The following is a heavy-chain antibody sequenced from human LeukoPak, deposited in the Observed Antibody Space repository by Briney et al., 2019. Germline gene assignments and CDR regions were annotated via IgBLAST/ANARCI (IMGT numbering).Heavy chain of an antibody. V-gene: IGHV3-30*04. CDR2: ISYDGSNK. Sequence: GRSLRLSCAASGFTFSSYAMHWVRQAPGKGLEWVAVISYDGSNKYYADSVKGRFTISRDNSKNTLYLQMNSLRAEDTAVYYCANLRKSLWIPEFDYWGQGTLVTVSS. CDR3: ANLRKSLWIPEFDY. CDR1: GFTFSSYA. J-gene: IGHJ4*02. D-gene: IGHD1-1*01.